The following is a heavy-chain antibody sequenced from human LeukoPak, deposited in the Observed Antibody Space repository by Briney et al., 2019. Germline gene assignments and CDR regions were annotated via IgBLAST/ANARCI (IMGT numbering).Heavy chain of an antibody. CDR2: IYYSGST. J-gene: IGHJ6*02. CDR1: GGSITSYY. CDR3: ARVGGGNYYYYGMDV. V-gene: IGHV4-59*01. D-gene: IGHD2-15*01. Sequence: SETLSLTCTVSGGSITSYYWTWMRQPPGKGLEWIGNIYYSGSTNYNPSVKSRVTISVDTSNNQFSLRLNSVTTADTAVYYCARVGGGNYYYYGMDVWGQGTTVTVSS.